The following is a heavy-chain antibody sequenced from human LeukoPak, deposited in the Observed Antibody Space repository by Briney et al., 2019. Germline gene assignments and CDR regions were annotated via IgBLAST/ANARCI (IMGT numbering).Heavy chain of an antibody. V-gene: IGHV3-23*01. D-gene: IGHD1-26*01. Sequence: GGSLRLSCAASGFTLSSYAMSRVRQAPGKGLEWVSAISDTGNTYHADSVKGRFTISRDSSKNTLFLQMNRLRPEDAAVYYCTTDALGGATTSYWGQGTLVTVSS. J-gene: IGHJ4*02. CDR2: ISDTGNT. CDR3: TTDALGGATTSY. CDR1: GFTLSSYA.